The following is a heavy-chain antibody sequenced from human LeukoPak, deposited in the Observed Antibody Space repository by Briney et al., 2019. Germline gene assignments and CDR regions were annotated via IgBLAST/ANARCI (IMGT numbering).Heavy chain of an antibody. CDR1: GFTFSSYS. CDR3: AKPLKRIAAADAFQH. J-gene: IGHJ1*01. Sequence: PGGSLRLSCAASGFTFSSYSMNWVRQAPGKGLECVSSISSSSSYIYYADSVKGRFTISRDNAKNSLYLQMNSLRAEDTAVYYCAKPLKRIAAADAFQHWGQGTLVTVSS. V-gene: IGHV3-21*01. D-gene: IGHD6-13*01. CDR2: ISSSSSYI.